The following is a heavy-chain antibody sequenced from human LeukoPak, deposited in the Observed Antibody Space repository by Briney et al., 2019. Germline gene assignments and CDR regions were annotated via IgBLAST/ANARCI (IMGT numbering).Heavy chain of an antibody. CDR2: INQDEI. CDR1: GFTFSSSW. D-gene: IGHD6-19*01. V-gene: IGHV3-7*01. CDR3: ARAFPGIAVAMSIGY. Sequence: GGSLRLSCVASGFTFSSSWMSWVRQGPGKGLEWVASINQDEIHYVDAVRGRFTISRDNAKNSLYLQMGSLRAEDMAVYYCARAFPGIAVAMSIGYWGQGTLVTVSS. J-gene: IGHJ4*02.